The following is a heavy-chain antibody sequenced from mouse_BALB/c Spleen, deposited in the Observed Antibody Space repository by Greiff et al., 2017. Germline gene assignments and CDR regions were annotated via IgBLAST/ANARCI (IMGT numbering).Heavy chain of an antibody. Sequence: VQLQQSGAELVRPGASVTLSCKASGYTFTDYEMHWVKQTPVHGLEWIGAIEPETGGTAYNQKFKGKATLTADKSSSTAYMELRSLTSEDSAVYYCTRSIYFDYWGQGTTLTVSS. V-gene: IGHV1-15*01. CDR1: GYTFTDYE. CDR2: IEPETGGT. CDR3: TRSIYFDY. J-gene: IGHJ2*01.